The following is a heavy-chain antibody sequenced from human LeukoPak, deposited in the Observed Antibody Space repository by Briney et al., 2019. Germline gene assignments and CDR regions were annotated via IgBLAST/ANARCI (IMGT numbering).Heavy chain of an antibody. CDR3: ARAPLYGNAFDI. V-gene: IGHV4-59*01. CDR2: IYYSGST. J-gene: IGHJ3*02. Sequence: SETLSLTCTVSGGSISSYYWSWIRQPPGKGLEWIGYIYYSGSTNYNPSLKSRVTISVDTSKNQFSLKLSSVTAADTAVYYCARAPLYGNAFDIWGQGTMVTVSS. CDR1: GGSISSYY. D-gene: IGHD2-8*01.